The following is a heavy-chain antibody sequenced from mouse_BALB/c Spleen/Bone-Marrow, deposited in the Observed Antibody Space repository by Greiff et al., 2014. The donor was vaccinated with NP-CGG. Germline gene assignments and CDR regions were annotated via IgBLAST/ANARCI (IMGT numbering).Heavy chain of an antibody. CDR2: INPSSGYN. CDR3: ARPYGNYVYY. D-gene: IGHD2-10*02. Sequence: VKLMESAAELARPGASVKMSCKASGYSFTGYTMHWVKQRPGQGLEWIGYINPSSGYNEYNQKFKDKTTLTADKSSSTAYMQLSSLTSEDSAVCYCARPYGNYVYYWGQGTTLTVSS. V-gene: IGHV1-4*02. J-gene: IGHJ2*01. CDR1: GYSFTGYT.